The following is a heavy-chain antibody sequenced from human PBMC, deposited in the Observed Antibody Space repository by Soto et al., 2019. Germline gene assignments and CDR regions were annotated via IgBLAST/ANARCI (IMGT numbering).Heavy chain of an antibody. CDR1: GGSISSGGYY. J-gene: IGHJ3*02. CDR2: IYYSGST. Sequence: SETLSLTCTVSGGSISSGGYYWSWIRQHPGKGLEWIGYIYYSGSTYYNPSLKSRVTISVDTSKNQFSLKRSSVTAADTAVYYCARELLRFGDAFDIWGQGTMVTVSS. D-gene: IGHD3-3*01. V-gene: IGHV4-31*03. CDR3: ARELLRFGDAFDI.